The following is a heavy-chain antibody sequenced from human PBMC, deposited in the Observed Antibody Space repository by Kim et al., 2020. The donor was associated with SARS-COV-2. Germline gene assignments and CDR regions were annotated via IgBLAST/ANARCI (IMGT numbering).Heavy chain of an antibody. D-gene: IGHD6-19*01. Sequence: KFQGRVTITADESTSTAYMELSSLRSEDTAVYYCARSPGIAVAGTDGMDVWGQGTTVTVSS. V-gene: IGHV1-69*01. J-gene: IGHJ6*02. CDR3: ARSPGIAVAGTDGMDV.